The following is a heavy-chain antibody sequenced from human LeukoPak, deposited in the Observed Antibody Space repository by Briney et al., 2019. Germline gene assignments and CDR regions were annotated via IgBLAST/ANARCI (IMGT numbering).Heavy chain of an antibody. CDR1: GFTFSSYG. CDR2: ISYDGSNK. Sequence: GGFLRLSCAASGFTFSSYGMHWVRQAPGKGLEWVAVISYDGSNKYYADSVKGRFTISRDNSKNTLYLQMNSLRAEDTAVYYCAKDRELWFGELEFDYWGQGTLVTVSS. D-gene: IGHD3-10*01. CDR3: AKDRELWFGELEFDY. V-gene: IGHV3-30*18. J-gene: IGHJ4*02.